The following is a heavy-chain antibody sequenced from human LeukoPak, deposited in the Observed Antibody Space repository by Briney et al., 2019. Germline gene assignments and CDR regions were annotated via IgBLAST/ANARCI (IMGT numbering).Heavy chain of an antibody. CDR3: ATYRQVLLPFES. V-gene: IGHV3-30*02. Sequence: GGSLRLSCAASGFTFNNYGMHWVRQAPGKGLEWLAFIRYDGSNTYYADSVKGRFTVSRDDSKNTLYLQMNSLRGDDTAVYYCATYRQVLLPFESWGQEPWSPSPQ. J-gene: IGHJ4*01. CDR2: IRYDGSNT. CDR1: GFTFNNYG. D-gene: IGHD2-8*02.